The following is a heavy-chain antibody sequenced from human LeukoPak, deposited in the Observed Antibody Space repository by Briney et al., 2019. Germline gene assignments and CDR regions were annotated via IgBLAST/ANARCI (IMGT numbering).Heavy chain of an antibody. Sequence: GGSLRLSCAASGFPFNNYYMTWIRQAPGKGLEWASYISTSSDTNYADSVQGRFSVSRDNAKNSLYLQMNSLRAEDTAVYYCARGHYGMDVWGQGTTVTVSS. CDR2: ISTSSDT. CDR3: ARGHYGMDV. J-gene: IGHJ6*02. CDR1: GFPFNNYY. V-gene: IGHV3-11*06.